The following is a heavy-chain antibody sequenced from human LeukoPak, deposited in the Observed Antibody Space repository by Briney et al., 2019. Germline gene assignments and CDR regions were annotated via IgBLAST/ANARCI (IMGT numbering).Heavy chain of an antibody. CDR2: ISYDGSNK. J-gene: IGHJ4*02. Sequence: GGSLRLSCAASGFTFSSYAMHWVRQAPGKGLEWVAVISYDGSNKYYADSVKGRFTIFRDNSKNTLYLQMNSLRAEDTAVYYCARDYCSSTSCYDDYWGQGTLVTVSS. D-gene: IGHD2-2*01. CDR1: GFTFSSYA. CDR3: ARDYCSSTSCYDDY. V-gene: IGHV3-30*04.